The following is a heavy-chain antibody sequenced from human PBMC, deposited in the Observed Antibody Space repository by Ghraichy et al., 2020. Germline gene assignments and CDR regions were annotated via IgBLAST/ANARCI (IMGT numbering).Heavy chain of an antibody. CDR1: GFTFSNYG. J-gene: IGHJ6*02. CDR3: AREDDYEDNGYHYYGMDV. V-gene: IGHV3-48*01. D-gene: IGHD4-17*01. CDR2: ISHTGITI. Sequence: GGSLRLSCAASGFTFSNYGMNWVRQAPGKGLEWVSYISHTGITIYYADSVKGRFTISRDNAKNSLFLQMDSLRAEDTAVYFCAREDDYEDNGYHYYGMDVWGQGTTVTVSS.